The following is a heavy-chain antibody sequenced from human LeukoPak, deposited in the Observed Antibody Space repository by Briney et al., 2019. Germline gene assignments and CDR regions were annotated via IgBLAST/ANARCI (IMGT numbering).Heavy chain of an antibody. CDR2: ISYDESDK. Sequence: PGGSLRLSCAASGFTFSSYAMHWVRQAPVKGLEWVSVISYDESDKYYADSVKGRFTISRDNSKNTLYLQMNSLRPEDTAVYYCAKGVVAATNAAYYGMDVWGQGTTVTVSS. V-gene: IGHV3-30*01. D-gene: IGHD2-15*01. CDR1: GFTFSSYA. CDR3: AKGVVAATNAAYYGMDV. J-gene: IGHJ6*02.